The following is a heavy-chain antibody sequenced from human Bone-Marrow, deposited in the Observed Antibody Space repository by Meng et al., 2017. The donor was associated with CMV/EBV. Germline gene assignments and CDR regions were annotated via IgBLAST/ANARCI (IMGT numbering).Heavy chain of an antibody. CDR3: ATDWSRQLLGS. CDR1: GFTFNTVW. Sequence: ETLSLTCAASGFTFNTVWMSWVRQAPGEGLEWVGRIKTKIDGETTDFAAAVKGRFSISRDDSKNTLYLQMNGLRAEDTAVYYCATDWSRQLLGSWGQGTLVTVSS. D-gene: IGHD1-26*01. V-gene: IGHV3-15*01. J-gene: IGHJ4*02. CDR2: IKTKIDGETT.